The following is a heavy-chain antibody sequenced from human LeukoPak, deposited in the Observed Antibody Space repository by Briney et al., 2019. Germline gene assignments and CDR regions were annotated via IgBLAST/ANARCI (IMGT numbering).Heavy chain of an antibody. CDR1: GGSFSGYY. J-gene: IGHJ3*02. CDR2: INHSGST. CDR3: ARTYYDSSTPPAFDI. D-gene: IGHD3-22*01. V-gene: IGHV4-34*01. Sequence: PSETLSHTCAVYGGSFSGYYWSWIRQPPGKGLEWIGEINHSGSTNYNPSLKSRVTISVDTSKNQFSLKLSSVTAADTAVYYCARTYYDSSTPPAFDIWGQGTMVTVSS.